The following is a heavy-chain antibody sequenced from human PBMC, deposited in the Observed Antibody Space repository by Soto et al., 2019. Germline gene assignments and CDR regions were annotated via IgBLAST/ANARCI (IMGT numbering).Heavy chain of an antibody. D-gene: IGHD2-15*01. V-gene: IGHV3-30*18. CDR3: AKGGWSSDNCYCDYYYYGMDV. CDR1: GFSLSSYG. CDR2: ISYDGSNK. J-gene: IGHJ6*02. Sequence: QVQLVESGGGVVQPGRSLRLSCAASGFSLSSYGMHWVRQAPGKGLEWVALISYDGSNKYYADSVKGRFTISSDNSENTLYLQRHSLRAEDTAVYYCAKGGWSSDNCYCDYYYYGMDVWGQGTTVIFSS.